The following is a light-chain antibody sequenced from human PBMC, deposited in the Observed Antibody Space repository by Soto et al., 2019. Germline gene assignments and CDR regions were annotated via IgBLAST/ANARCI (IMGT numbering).Light chain of an antibody. V-gene: IGKV3-15*01. CDR2: GAS. J-gene: IGKJ4*01. CDR3: QHYTNWPLT. CDR1: HSVSSR. Sequence: EIVMTQSPATLSVSPGERATLSCRASHSVSSRLAWYQQKPGQAPRLLIYGASTRATGLPARFSGRGSGTEFALTIGSLQSEDFAVYYCQHYTNWPLTFGGGTKVEIK.